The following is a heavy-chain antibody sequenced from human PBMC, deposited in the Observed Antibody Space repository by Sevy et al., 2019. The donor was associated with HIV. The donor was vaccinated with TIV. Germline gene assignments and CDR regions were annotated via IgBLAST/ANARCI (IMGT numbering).Heavy chain of an antibody. V-gene: IGHV2-5*02. CDR3: AHSLYGDYIGGYFDY. CDR2: IYWDHNK. D-gene: IGHD4-17*01. Sequence: SGPTLVNPTQTLTLTCTFSGFSLSTSGVGVGWIRQPPGKALEWLALIYWDHNKRYSPSLRSRLTITKDTSKNQVVLKMTHMDPVDTATYYCAHSLYGDYIGGYFDYWGQGTLVTVSS. J-gene: IGHJ4*02. CDR1: GFSLSTSGVG.